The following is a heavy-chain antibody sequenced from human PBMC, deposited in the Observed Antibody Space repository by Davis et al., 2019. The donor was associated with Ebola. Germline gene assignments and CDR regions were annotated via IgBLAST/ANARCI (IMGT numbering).Heavy chain of an antibody. CDR2: IYH. V-gene: IGHV4-59*08. CDR1: GGSTSAYY. Sequence: GSLRLSCGVSGGSTSAYYWSWIRHPPAPLLHLIGDIYHNPPSLKSRVTISMDMSKNQFSLKLSSVTAADTAVYYCGRGGIFTNTAMASEGWGQGTLVTVSS. J-gene: IGHJ4*02. CDR3: GRGGIFTNTAMASEG. D-gene: IGHD5-18*01.